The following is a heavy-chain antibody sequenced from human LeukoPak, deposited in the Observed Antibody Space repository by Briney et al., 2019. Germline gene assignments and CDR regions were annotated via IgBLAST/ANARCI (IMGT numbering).Heavy chain of an antibody. J-gene: IGHJ4*02. CDR2: ISDDSNYI. CDR1: GFTFSDYS. CDR3: AKDCNAVTRSYFDY. D-gene: IGHD4-17*01. V-gene: IGHV3-21*04. Sequence: GGSLRLSCAASGFTFSDYSMNWVRQAPGKGLEWVSSISDDSNYIYYADSVKGRFTISRDNAKNSLYLQMNSLRAEDTAVYYCAKDCNAVTRSYFDYWGQGTLVTVSS.